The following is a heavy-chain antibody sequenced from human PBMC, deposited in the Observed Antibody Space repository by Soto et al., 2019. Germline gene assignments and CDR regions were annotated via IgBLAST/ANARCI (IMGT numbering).Heavy chain of an antibody. Sequence: SVKVSCKASGGTFSSYAISWVRQAPGQGLEWMGGIIPIFGTANYAQKFQGRVTITADESTSTAYMELSSLRSEDTAVYYCARGYCSSTSCLAGYYYYGMDVWGQGTTVTVSS. CDR3: ARGYCSSTSCLAGYYYYGMDV. V-gene: IGHV1-69*13. CDR1: GGTFSSYA. D-gene: IGHD2-2*01. J-gene: IGHJ6*02. CDR2: IIPIFGTA.